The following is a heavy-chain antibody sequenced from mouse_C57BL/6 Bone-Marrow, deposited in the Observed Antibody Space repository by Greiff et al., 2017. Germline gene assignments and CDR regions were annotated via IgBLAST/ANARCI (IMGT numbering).Heavy chain of an antibody. CDR2: IRNKANGYTT. V-gene: IGHV7-3*01. Sequence: EVKLMESGGGLVQPGGSLSLSCAASGFTFTDYYMSWVRQPPGKALEWLGFIRNKANGYTTEYSASVKGRFTISRDNSQSILYLQMNALRAEDSATYYCARSTVVAGAMDYWGQGTSVTVSS. J-gene: IGHJ4*01. CDR1: GFTFTDYY. CDR3: ARSTVVAGAMDY. D-gene: IGHD1-1*01.